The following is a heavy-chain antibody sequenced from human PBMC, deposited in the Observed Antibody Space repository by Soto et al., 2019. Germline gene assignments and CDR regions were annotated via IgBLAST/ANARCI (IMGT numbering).Heavy chain of an antibody. CDR3: ERDRGVGYCGSTSCYWSPYYYYGMDV. CDR1: GGSISSDY. Sequence: PSETLSLTCTVGGGSISSDYWSWIRQPPGKGLEWIGYIYYSGSTNYNPSLKSRVTISVDTSKNQFSLKLSSVTAADTAVYYCERDRGVGYCGSTSCYWSPYYYYGMDVWGQGTTVTVSS. V-gene: IGHV4-59*01. CDR2: IYYSGST. D-gene: IGHD2-2*01. J-gene: IGHJ6*02.